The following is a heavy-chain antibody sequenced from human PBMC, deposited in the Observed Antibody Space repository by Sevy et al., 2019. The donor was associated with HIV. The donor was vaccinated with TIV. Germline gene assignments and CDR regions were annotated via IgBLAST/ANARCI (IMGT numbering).Heavy chain of an antibody. CDR3: ARAGRLNFDWQVYGMDV. D-gene: IGHD3-9*01. CDR1: GFTFSSYD. Sequence: GGSLRLSCAASGFTFSSYDVHWVRQATGKGLEWVSAIGTAGDTYYPGSVKGRFTISRENAKNSLYLQMNSLRAGDTAVYYWARAGRLNFDWQVYGMDVWGQGTTVTVSS. CDR2: IGTAGDT. J-gene: IGHJ6*02. V-gene: IGHV3-13*01.